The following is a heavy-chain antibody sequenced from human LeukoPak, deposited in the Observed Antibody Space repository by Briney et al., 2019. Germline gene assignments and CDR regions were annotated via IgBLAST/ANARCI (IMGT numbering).Heavy chain of an antibody. Sequence: GGSLRLSCAASGFTFSSYEMNWVRQAPGKGLEWVSYISSSGSTIYYADSVKGQFTISRDNAKNSLYLQMNSLRAEDTAVYYCATGGSGSYYSYFDYWGQGTLVTVSS. CDR3: ATGGSGSYYSYFDY. CDR1: GFTFSSYE. J-gene: IGHJ4*02. CDR2: ISSSGSTI. V-gene: IGHV3-48*03. D-gene: IGHD1-26*01.